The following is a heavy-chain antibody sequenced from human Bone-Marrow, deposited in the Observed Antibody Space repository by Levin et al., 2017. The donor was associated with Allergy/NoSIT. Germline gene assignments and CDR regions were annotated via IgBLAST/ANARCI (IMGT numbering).Heavy chain of an antibody. Sequence: ASVKVSCKASGYTFTDFYLHWVRQAPGQGLEWMGRIDPDSGDSISAQKFQGRVTLTRDTSISTAYMELSRLRSDDTAVYYCVRVHVRGHGGYWGQGTQVTVSS. CDR1: GYTFTDFY. V-gene: IGHV1-2*06. J-gene: IGHJ4*02. D-gene: IGHD3-10*01. CDR2: IDPDSGDS. CDR3: VRVHVRGHGGY.